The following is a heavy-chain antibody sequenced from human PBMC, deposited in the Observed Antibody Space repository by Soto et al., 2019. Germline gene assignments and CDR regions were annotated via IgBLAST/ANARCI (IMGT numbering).Heavy chain of an antibody. J-gene: IGHJ6*02. V-gene: IGHV4-4*02. CDR1: GGSISSSNW. D-gene: IGHD3-10*02. Sequence: QVQLQESGPGLVKPSGTLSLTCAVSGGSISSSNWWSWVRQPPGKGLEWIGEIYHSGSTNYNPSLKSRFTLSVDKSKNQFSLQLSSVTAGDTAVYYCASVRGGYYYAMDVWGQGTTVTVSS. CDR2: IYHSGST. CDR3: ASVRGGYYYAMDV.